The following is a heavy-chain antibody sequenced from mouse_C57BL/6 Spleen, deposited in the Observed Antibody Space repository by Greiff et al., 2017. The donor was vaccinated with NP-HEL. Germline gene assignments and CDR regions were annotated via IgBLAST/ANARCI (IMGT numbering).Heavy chain of an antibody. J-gene: IGHJ4*01. V-gene: IGHV1-9*01. D-gene: IGHD1-1*01. Sequence: VQLQQSGAELMKPGASVKLSCKATGYTFTGYWIEWVKQRPGHGLEWIGEILPGSGSTNSNEKFKGKATFTADTSSNTAYMQLSSLTTEDSAIYYCARKGDGSSSYYAMDYWGQGTSVTVSS. CDR1: GYTFTGYW. CDR3: ARKGDGSSSYYAMDY. CDR2: ILPGSGST.